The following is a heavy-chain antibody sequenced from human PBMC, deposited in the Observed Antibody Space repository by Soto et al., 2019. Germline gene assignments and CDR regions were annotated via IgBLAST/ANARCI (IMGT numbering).Heavy chain of an antibody. CDR3: ASPLHDDFWSGYLAY. CDR1: GFTFSSYE. Sequence: PGGSLRLSCAASGFTFSSYEMNWVRQAPGKGLEWVSYISCSGSTIYYADSVKGRFTIPRDNAKNSLYLQMNSLRAEDTAVYYCASPLHDDFWSGYLAYWGQGTLVTVS. D-gene: IGHD3-3*01. V-gene: IGHV3-48*03. J-gene: IGHJ4*02. CDR2: ISCSGSTI.